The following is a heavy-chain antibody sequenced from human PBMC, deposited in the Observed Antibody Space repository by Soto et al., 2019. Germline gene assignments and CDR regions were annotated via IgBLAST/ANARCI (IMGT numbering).Heavy chain of an antibody. D-gene: IGHD4-17*01. V-gene: IGHV1-69*08. CDR2: SIPILGIA. CDR1: GGTFSSYT. Sequence: QVQLVQSGAEVKKPGSSVKVSCKASGGTFSSYTISWVRQAPGQGLEWMGRSIPILGIANYAQKFQGSVTITADKSTSTAYMELSSLRSEDTAVYYCAREVDYGELYWGQGTLVTVSS. CDR3: AREVDYGELY. J-gene: IGHJ4*02.